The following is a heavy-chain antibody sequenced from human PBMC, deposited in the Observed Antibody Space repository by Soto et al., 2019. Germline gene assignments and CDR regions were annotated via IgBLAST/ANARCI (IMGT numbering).Heavy chain of an antibody. CDR3: AIAGKGGYIYGRFSY. CDR1: GGTFSSYA. J-gene: IGHJ4*02. CDR2: VIPIFGTA. V-gene: IGHV1-69*01. Sequence: QVQLVQSGAEVKKPGSSVKVSCKSSGGTFSSYAISWVRPAHGQGVEWMGGVIPIFGTANYAQKFQGTVTITKDEPPITAYMVLTSLTSEDTAFHYCAIAGKGGYIYGRFSYRVEGTLRTV. D-gene: IGHD5-18*01.